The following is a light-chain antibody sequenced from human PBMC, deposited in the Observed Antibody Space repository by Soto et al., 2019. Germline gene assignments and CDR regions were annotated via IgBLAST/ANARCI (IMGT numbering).Light chain of an antibody. CDR3: SSYTSSSTYV. CDR2: HAT. J-gene: IGLJ1*01. Sequence: QSVLTQPASVSGSPGQSIAISYTGTSSDVGAYNYVSWYQHHPGKAPKLMIYHATNRPSGVSDRFSGSKSGNTASLTISGLQADDEADYYCSSYTSSSTYVFGTGTKVTVL. V-gene: IGLV2-14*03. CDR1: SSDVGAYNY.